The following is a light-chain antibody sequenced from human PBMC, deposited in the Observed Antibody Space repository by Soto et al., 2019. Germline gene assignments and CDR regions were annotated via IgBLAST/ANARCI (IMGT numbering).Light chain of an antibody. J-gene: IGKJ4*01. CDR3: QQYNNWPFT. Sequence: EIVMTQSPATLSVSPGERATLSCRASQSVSSNLAWYQQKPGQAPRLLIYGASTRATGIPARFSGSGSGTEFTVTISSVLSEDFGVYFCQQYNNWPFTFGGGTKVEIK. V-gene: IGKV3D-15*01. CDR2: GAS. CDR1: QSVSSN.